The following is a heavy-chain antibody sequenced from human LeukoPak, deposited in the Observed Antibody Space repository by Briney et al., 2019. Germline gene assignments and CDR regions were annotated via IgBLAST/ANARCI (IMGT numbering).Heavy chain of an antibody. CDR3: ARTSSGWYGGSFDP. D-gene: IGHD6-19*01. V-gene: IGHV1-8*01. CDR2: MNPNSGNI. CDR1: GYTFTSYD. Sequence: ASVKVSCKASGYTFTSYDINWVRQATGQGLEWMGWMNPNSGNIGYAQKFQGRVTMTRNTSISTAYMELSSLRSEDTAVYYCARTSSGWYGGSFDPWGQGTLVTVSS. J-gene: IGHJ5*02.